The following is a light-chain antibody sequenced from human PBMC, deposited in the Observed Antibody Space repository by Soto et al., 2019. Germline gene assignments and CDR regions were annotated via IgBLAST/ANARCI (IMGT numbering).Light chain of an antibody. CDR1: QSVNSNY. Sequence: EIVLTQSPGTLSLSPGERATLSCRASQSVNSNYLAGYQQKPGQAPSLLIYDASNRATGIPDRFSGSGSVTDFTLTISRREPEDFAVYYCQQYGNSPPTYTFGQGTKLEIK. J-gene: IGKJ2*01. CDR3: QQYGNSPPTYT. CDR2: DAS. V-gene: IGKV3-20*01.